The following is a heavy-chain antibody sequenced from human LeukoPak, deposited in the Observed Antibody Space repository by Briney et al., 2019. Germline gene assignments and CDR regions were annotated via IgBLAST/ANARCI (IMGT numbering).Heavy chain of an antibody. D-gene: IGHD1-26*01. CDR1: GLTLSNYW. CDR2: IKQDGSEK. Sequence: GGSLRLSCTASGLTLSNYWMIWVRQAPGKGLQWVAKIKQDGSEKYYVDSVKGRFTISRDNAENSLYLQMNSLRVEDTAVYYCAARSSGNPYFWGQGALVTVSS. V-gene: IGHV3-7*03. CDR3: AARSSGNPYF. J-gene: IGHJ4*02.